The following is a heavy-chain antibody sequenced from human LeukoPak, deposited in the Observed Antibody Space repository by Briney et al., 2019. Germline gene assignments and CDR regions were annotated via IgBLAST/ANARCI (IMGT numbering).Heavy chain of an antibody. CDR3: AKGAAAGIRGYFDY. CDR1: GFSFDDYA. J-gene: IGHJ4*02. CDR2: ISYNRDAT. V-gene: IGHV3-9*01. D-gene: IGHD6-25*01. Sequence: GGSLRLSCAASGFSFDDYAMHWVRQAPGKGLEWVSGISYNRDATGYADSVKGRFTVSRDNAKNSLYLQMNSLRSEDTALYYCAKGAAAGIRGYFDYWGQGILVTVSS.